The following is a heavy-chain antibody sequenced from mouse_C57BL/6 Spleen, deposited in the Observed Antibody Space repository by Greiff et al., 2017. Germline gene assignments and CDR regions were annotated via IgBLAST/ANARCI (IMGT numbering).Heavy chain of an antibody. Sequence: QVQLKESGPELVKPGASVKISCKASGYAFSSSWMNWVKQRPGKGLEWIGRIYPGDGDTNYNGKFKGKATLTADKSSSTAYMQLSSRTSEDSAVYFCARGADRGAWFAYWGQGTLVTVSA. J-gene: IGHJ3*01. CDR1: GYAFSSSW. CDR2: IYPGDGDT. CDR3: ARGADRGAWFAY. V-gene: IGHV1-82*01.